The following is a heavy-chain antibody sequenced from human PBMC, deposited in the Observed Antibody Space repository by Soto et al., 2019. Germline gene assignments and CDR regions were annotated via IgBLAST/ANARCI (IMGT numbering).Heavy chain of an antibody. CDR1: GFTFSSYA. Sequence: GGSLRLSCAASGFTFSSYAMSWVRQAPGKGLEWVSAISGSGGSTYYADSVKGRFTISRDNSKNTLYLQMNSLRAEDTAVYYCAKEAGAATESGYYGMDVWGQGTTVTVSS. J-gene: IGHJ6*02. V-gene: IGHV3-23*01. CDR3: AKEAGAATESGYYGMDV. CDR2: ISGSGGST. D-gene: IGHD2-15*01.